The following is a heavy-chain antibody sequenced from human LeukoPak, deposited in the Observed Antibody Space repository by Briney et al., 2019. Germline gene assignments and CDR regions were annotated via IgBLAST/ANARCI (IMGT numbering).Heavy chain of an antibody. CDR3: ARVSNRDSSGYYWGFDY. Sequence: SETLSLTCTVSGDSISNYYWSWIRQRPGKGLEYIGYIYYSGSTNYHPSLKSRVTISVDTSKSQFSLKLSSVTAADTALYYCARVSNRDSSGYYWGFDYWGQGTLVTVSS. D-gene: IGHD3-22*01. CDR2: IYYSGST. V-gene: IGHV4-59*08. CDR1: GDSISNYY. J-gene: IGHJ4*02.